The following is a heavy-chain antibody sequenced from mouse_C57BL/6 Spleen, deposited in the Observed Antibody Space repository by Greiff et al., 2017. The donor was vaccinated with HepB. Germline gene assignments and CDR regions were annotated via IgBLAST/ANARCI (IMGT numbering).Heavy chain of an antibody. V-gene: IGHV1-81*01. CDR2: IYPRSGNT. CDR3: ARPGTEAMDY. D-gene: IGHD3-3*01. J-gene: IGHJ4*01. Sequence: QVQLKESGAELARPGASVKLSCKASGYTFTSYGISWVKQRTGQGLEWIGEIYPRSGNTYYNEKFKGKATLTADKSSSTAYMELRSLTSEDSAVYFCARPGTEAMDYWGQGTSVTVSS. CDR1: GYTFTSYG.